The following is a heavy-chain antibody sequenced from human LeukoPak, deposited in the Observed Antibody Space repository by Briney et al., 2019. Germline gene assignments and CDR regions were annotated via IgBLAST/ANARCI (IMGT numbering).Heavy chain of an antibody. J-gene: IGHJ4*02. Sequence: GASVKISSKASGYTFASYYMHWVRQAPGQGLEWMGIINPSGGSTTYAQKFQGRVTMTRDTYTSTVYMELSSLRSEDTAVYYCARDSTPTYYSGTYYFEYWGQGTLVTVSS. CDR1: GYTFASYY. CDR2: INPSGGST. D-gene: IGHD1-26*01. V-gene: IGHV1-46*01. CDR3: ARDSTPTYYSGTYYFEY.